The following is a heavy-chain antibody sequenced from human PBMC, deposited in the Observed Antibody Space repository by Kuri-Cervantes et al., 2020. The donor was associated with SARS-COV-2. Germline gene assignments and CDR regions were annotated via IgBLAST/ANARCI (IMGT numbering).Heavy chain of an antibody. CDR1: GFTFSSYA. CDR3: AKGLYGDYDDYYYYYMDV. CDR2: ISGSGGST. Sequence: GESLKISCAASGFTFSSYAMSWVRQAPGKGLKWVSAISGSGGSTYYADSVKGRFTISRDNSKNTLYLQMNSLRAEDTAVYYCAKGLYGDYDDYYYYYMDVWGKGTTVTVSS. V-gene: IGHV3-23*01. D-gene: IGHD4-17*01. J-gene: IGHJ6*03.